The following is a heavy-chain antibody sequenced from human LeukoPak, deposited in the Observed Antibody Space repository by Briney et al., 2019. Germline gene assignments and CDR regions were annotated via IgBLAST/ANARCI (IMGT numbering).Heavy chain of an antibody. V-gene: IGHV3-21*01. D-gene: IGHD2-15*01. Sequence: KAGGSLRLSCAASGFTFSSYSMNWVRQAPGKGLEWVSSISSSSSYIYYADSVKGRFTISRDNAKNSLYLQMNSLRAEDTAVYYCARVAIPYCSGGSCYPRIDYWGQGTLVTVSS. CDR2: ISSSSSYI. CDR3: ARVAIPYCSGGSCYPRIDY. J-gene: IGHJ4*02. CDR1: GFTFSSYS.